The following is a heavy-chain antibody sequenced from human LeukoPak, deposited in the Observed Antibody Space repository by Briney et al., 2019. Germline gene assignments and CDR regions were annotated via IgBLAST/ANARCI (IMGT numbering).Heavy chain of an antibody. J-gene: IGHJ4*02. CDR3: ARDMAARAYYYDSSGTFDY. V-gene: IGHV3-7*01. Sequence: VHLGGSLRLSCAASGFTFSSYWMSWVRPAPGKGLEWVANIKQDGSEKYYVDSVKGRFTISRDNAKNSLYLQMNSLRAEDTAVYYCARDMAARAYYYDSSGTFDYWGQGTLVTVSS. CDR1: GFTFSSYW. CDR2: IKQDGSEK. D-gene: IGHD3-22*01.